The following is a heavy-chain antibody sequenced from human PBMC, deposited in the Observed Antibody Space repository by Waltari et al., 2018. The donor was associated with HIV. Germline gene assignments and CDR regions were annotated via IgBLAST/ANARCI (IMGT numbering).Heavy chain of an antibody. J-gene: IGHJ6*02. CDR1: GSRLRAYG. V-gene: IGHV3-30*02. D-gene: IGHD3-16*01. Sequence: QMQLVESGGGVVQPGGSLRLSWAVSGSRLRAYGIHWVRQTPGKGLEWLSYTWSDGSKKYYAESMKGRSTISRDESQDTVYLQMNSLRTDDTGVYICGKPSGGDMSYYGVDVWGRGTTVTVS. CDR2: TWSDGSKK. CDR3: GKPSGGDMSYYGVDV.